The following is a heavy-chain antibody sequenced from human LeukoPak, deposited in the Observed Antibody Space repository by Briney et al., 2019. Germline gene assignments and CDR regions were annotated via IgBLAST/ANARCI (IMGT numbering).Heavy chain of an antibody. D-gene: IGHD2-15*01. CDR1: GGTFSSHA. CDR2: IIPIFGTA. J-gene: IGHJ4*02. Sequence: GSSVKVSCKASGGTFSSHAISWVRQAPGQGLEWMGGIIPIFGTANYAQKFQGRVTITADESTSTAYMELSSLRSEDTAVYYCARVGKGYCSGGSCYYFDYWGQGTLVTVSS. CDR3: ARVGKGYCSGGSCYYFDY. V-gene: IGHV1-69*01.